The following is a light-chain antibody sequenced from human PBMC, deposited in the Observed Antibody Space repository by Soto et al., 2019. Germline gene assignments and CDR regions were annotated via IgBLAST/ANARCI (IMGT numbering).Light chain of an antibody. CDR2: DAS. V-gene: IGKV3-11*01. CDR1: QSVSSS. J-gene: IGKJ1*01. CDR3: QQRSSWPPT. Sequence: EFVLTQSPATLSLSPGERATLSCRASQSVSSSLAWYQQKPGQPPRLLIYDASNRATGIPARFSGSGSGTDFALTISSLEPEDFGVYFCQQRSSWPPTFGQGSKVEIK.